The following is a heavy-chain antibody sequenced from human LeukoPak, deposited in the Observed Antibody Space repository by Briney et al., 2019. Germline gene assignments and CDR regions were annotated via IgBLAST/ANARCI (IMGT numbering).Heavy chain of an antibody. J-gene: IGHJ4*02. D-gene: IGHD3-22*01. V-gene: IGHV3-74*01. CDR1: GFTFSRYW. Sequence: PGGSLRLSCAASGFTFSRYWMHWVRQAPGEGLVWVSRIKTDGTYTSNADSVKGRFTISRDNSKNTLYLQMNSLRAEDTAVYYCARPYDSSGPEYYWGQGTLVTVSS. CDR2: IKTDGTYT. CDR3: ARPYDSSGPEYY.